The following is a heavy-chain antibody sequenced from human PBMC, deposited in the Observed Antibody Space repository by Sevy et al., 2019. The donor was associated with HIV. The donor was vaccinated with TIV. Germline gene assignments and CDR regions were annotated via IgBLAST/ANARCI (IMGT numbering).Heavy chain of an antibody. CDR3: VRAIAADGSF. J-gene: IGHJ4*02. CDR2: INQDGNVK. CDR1: GFTVNGYW. V-gene: IGHV3-7*01. D-gene: IGHD6-13*01. Sequence: GGSLRLSCVASGFTVNGYWMSWVRQAPGKGLEWVANINQDGNVKYYIDSVKGRFTSSRDTARNLLYLQMNSLRVEDTALYYCVRAIAADGSFWGQGTLVTVSS.